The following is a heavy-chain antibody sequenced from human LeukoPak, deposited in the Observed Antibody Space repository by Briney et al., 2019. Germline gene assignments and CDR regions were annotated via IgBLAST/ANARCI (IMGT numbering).Heavy chain of an antibody. V-gene: IGHV3-21*01. Sequence: PGGSLRLSCVASGFTFSSYNINWVRQAPGEGLEWVSSISSSSGYMNYADSVKGRFTISRDNAKNSLHLQMNSLRAEDTAVYYCARNRYGSSLDAFDIWGQGTVVTVSS. J-gene: IGHJ3*02. CDR2: ISSSSGYM. CDR1: GFTFSSYN. CDR3: ARNRYGSSLDAFDI. D-gene: IGHD6-13*01.